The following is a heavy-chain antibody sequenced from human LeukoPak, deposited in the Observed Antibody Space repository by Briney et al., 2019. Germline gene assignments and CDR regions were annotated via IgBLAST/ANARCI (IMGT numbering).Heavy chain of an antibody. J-gene: IGHJ4*02. Sequence: GGSLRLSCAASGFTFSSFWMNWVRQAPGKGLEWVANIKQDGSEKYYVDSVKGRFTISRDNAKNSLFLQMNSLRVEDTAVYYCARGAGRDHPDYWGQGTLVTVSS. CDR3: ARGAGRDHPDY. CDR1: GFTFSSFW. D-gene: IGHD4/OR15-4a*01. CDR2: IKQDGSEK. V-gene: IGHV3-7*01.